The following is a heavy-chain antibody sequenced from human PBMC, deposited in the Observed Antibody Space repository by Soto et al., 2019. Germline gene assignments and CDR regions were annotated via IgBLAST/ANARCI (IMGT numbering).Heavy chain of an antibody. CDR1: GFTFSSYA. J-gene: IGHJ6*02. D-gene: IGHD2-15*01. Sequence: GGSLRLSCAASGFTFSSYAMSWVRQAPGKGLEWVSAISGSGGSTYYADSVKGRFTISRDNSKNTLYLQMNSLRAEDTAVYYCARGSGRIVVVVAAYYGMDVWGQGTTVTV. V-gene: IGHV3-23*01. CDR3: ARGSGRIVVVVAAYYGMDV. CDR2: ISGSGGST.